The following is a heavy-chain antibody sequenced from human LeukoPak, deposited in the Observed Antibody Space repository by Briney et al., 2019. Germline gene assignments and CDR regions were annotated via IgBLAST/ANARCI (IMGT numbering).Heavy chain of an antibody. V-gene: IGHV3-23*01. Sequence: PGGSLRLSCAASGFTFSSYAMSWVRQAPGKGLEWVSAISDSGGSTYYADSVKGRFTISRDNSKNTLFLQMNSLRAGDTAVYYCAKDLSSGVDTYYFDYWGQGALVTVSS. CDR1: GFTFSSYA. CDR3: AKDLSSGVDTYYFDY. D-gene: IGHD5-18*01. J-gene: IGHJ4*02. CDR2: ISDSGGST.